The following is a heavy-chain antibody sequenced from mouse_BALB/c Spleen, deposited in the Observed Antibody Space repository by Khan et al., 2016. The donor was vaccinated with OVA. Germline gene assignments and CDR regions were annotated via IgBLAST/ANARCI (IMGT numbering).Heavy chain of an antibody. CDR1: GYSITSDYA. D-gene: IGHD1-1*01. CDR3: ARVYGGDFDY. Sequence: VQLKESGPGLVKPSQSLSLICTVTGYSITSDYAWNWIRQFPGNKLEWMGFISYSGNTQYNPSLKSRISITRDTSKNQFFLQLNSLTNDDTDTYYCARVYGGDFDYWGQGTTLTVSS. J-gene: IGHJ2*01. CDR2: ISYSGNT. V-gene: IGHV3-2*02.